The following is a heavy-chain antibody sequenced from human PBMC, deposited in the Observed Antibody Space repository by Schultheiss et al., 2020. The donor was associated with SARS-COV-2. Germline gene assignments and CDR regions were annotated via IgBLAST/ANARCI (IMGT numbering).Heavy chain of an antibody. J-gene: IGHJ4*02. V-gene: IGHV4-61*01. CDR3: ARGRLIVGATRRNYFDY. D-gene: IGHD1-26*01. Sequence: SETLSLTCTVSGGSVSSGSYYWSWIRQPPGKGLEWIGYIYYSGSTYYNPSLKSRVTISVDKSKNQFSLKLSSVTAADTAVYYCARGRLIVGATRRNYFDYWGQGTLVTVSS. CDR1: GGSVSSGSYY. CDR2: IYYSGST.